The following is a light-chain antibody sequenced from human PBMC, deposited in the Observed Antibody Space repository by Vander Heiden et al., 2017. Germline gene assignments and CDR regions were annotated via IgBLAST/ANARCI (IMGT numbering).Light chain of an antibody. CDR1: SASVSTSYY. Sequence: VVTQEPSFSVSPGGTVTRTCSLTSASVSTSYYPGWYQQTPGQAPRTLMYSTNTRSSGVPDRFSGSILGNKAALTITGAQADDESDYYCVLYMGSGPEVFGGGTKLTVL. CDR3: VLYMGSGPEV. CDR2: STN. J-gene: IGLJ2*01. V-gene: IGLV8-61*01.